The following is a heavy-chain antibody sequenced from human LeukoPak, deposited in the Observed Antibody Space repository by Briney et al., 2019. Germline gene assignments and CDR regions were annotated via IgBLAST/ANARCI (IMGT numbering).Heavy chain of an antibody. CDR3: ARRGDYVGLDY. Sequence: SETLSLTCTVSGGSINTYYGSWIRQAPGKGLEWIGHIYYSGNTNYNPSLNSRVTISVDTSKNQFSLRLSSVTAAGTAVYYCARRGDYVGLDYWGQGVLVTVSS. D-gene: IGHD4-17*01. CDR1: GGSINTYY. CDR2: IYYSGNT. V-gene: IGHV4-59*08. J-gene: IGHJ4*02.